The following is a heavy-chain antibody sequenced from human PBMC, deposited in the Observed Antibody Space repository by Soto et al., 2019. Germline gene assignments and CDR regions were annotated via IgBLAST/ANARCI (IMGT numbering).Heavy chain of an antibody. CDR3: ARRDGWDLTWFDS. V-gene: IGHV1-8*01. J-gene: IGHJ5*01. CDR2: VNPNSANT. Sequence: QVQLVQSGAEVKKPGASVKVSCKASGYRFSNYVMNWVPQAPGQGLEWMGWVNPNSANTGYAQKFRGRLTLTRNTSITTAHMELSSLTSEDTAVYSCARRDGWDLTWFDSRGQGTLVTVSP. D-gene: IGHD6-19*01. CDR1: GYRFSNYV.